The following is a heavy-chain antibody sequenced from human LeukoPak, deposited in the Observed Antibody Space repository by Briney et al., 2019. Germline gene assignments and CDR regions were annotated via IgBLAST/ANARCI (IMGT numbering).Heavy chain of an antibody. V-gene: IGHV1-2*02. CDR1: GYSFTDKY. CDR2: INPNSGGT. Sequence: GASVKVSFEASGYSFTDKYMHWVRHAPGQGLEWMGWINPNSGGTNYAQKFQGRVTMTTDTSMSTAYMELSRLTSDDTAVYYCARAGGRSWFDPWGQGTLVTVSS. J-gene: IGHJ5*02. CDR3: ARAGGRSWFDP.